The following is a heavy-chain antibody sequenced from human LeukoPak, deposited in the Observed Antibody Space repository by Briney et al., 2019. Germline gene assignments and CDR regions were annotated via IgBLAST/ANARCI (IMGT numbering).Heavy chain of an antibody. CDR1: GYTFTGYY. V-gene: IGHV1-2*02. CDR3: ARFKTAMEPREAFDI. CDR2: INPNSGGT. J-gene: IGHJ3*02. Sequence: GASVKVSCKASGYTFTGYYMHWVRQAPGQGLEWMGWINPNSGGTNYAQKFQGRVTMTRDTSISTAYMELSRLRSDDTAVYYCARFKTAMEPREAFDIWGQGTMVTVSS. D-gene: IGHD5-18*01.